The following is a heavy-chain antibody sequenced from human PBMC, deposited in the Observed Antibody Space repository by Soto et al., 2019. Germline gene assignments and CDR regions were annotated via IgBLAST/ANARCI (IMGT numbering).Heavy chain of an antibody. CDR2: IYHSGST. CDR3: TRSSSTVTTLDY. J-gene: IGHJ4*02. V-gene: IGHV4-30-2*01. D-gene: IGHD2-2*01. CDR1: GGSIGSGGYS. Sequence: QLQLQESGSGLVKPSQTLSLTCAVSGGSIGSGGYSWSWIRQPPGKGLEWVGYIYHSGSTYYNPSLKSRVTISIDRSKNQFILKLSSVTAADTAVYYCTRSSSTVTTLDYWGQGTLVTVTS.